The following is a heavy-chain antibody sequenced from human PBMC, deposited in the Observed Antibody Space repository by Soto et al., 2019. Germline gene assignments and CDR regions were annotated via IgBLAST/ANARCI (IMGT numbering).Heavy chain of an antibody. V-gene: IGHV3-23*01. Sequence: LRLSCAASGFTLSSYGMTWVRQAPGKGLEWVSFSSATGAGTYYADSVKGRFTISRDNSKNTLYLQMTSLRADDTAVYYCAKDRRAGGNYGFYSDFWGQGALVTVSS. CDR2: SSATGAGT. J-gene: IGHJ4*02. D-gene: IGHD1-7*01. CDR3: AKDRRAGGNYGFYSDF. CDR1: GFTLSSYG.